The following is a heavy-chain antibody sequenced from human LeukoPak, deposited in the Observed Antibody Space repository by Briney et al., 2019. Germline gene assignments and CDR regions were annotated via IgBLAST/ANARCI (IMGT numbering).Heavy chain of an antibody. V-gene: IGHV4-59*01. CDR3: ARSIAAAGLPL. J-gene: IGHJ4*02. Sequence: SETLSLTCTVSGGSISSYYWSWIRQPPGKGLEWIGYIYYSGSTNYNPSLKSRVTISVDTSRNQFSLKLSSVTAADTAVYYCARSIAAAGLPLWGQGTLVTVSS. CDR1: GGSISSYY. D-gene: IGHD6-13*01. CDR2: IYYSGST.